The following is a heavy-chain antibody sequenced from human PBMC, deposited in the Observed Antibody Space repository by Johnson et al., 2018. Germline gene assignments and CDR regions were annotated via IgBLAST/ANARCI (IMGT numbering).Heavy chain of an antibody. CDR2: IKSKTDGGTT. D-gene: IGHD3-9*01. CDR1: GFTFSNAW. V-gene: IGHV3-15*07. CDR3: AKDGRLLRYFDWAFSFQH. Sequence: VQLVQSGGGLVKPGGSIRLSCAASGFTFSNAWMNWVRQAPGKGLEWVGRIKSKTDGGTTDYAAPVKGRFTISRDDSKSNAYPQMNSLKTEDTAVYYCAKDGRLLRYFDWAFSFQHWGQGTLVTVSS. J-gene: IGHJ1*01.